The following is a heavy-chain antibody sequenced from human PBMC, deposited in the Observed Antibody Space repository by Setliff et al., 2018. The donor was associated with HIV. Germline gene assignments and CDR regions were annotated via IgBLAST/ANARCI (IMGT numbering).Heavy chain of an antibody. J-gene: IGHJ3*02. Sequence: ASVKVSCKASGYTSTSYYMHWVRQAPGQGLEWMGIINPSGGSTSYAQKFQGRVTMTRDTSTSTVYMELSSLRSEDTAVYYCARESPDSSGYYRAFDIWGQGTMVTVSS. CDR3: ARESPDSSGYYRAFDI. V-gene: IGHV1-46*01. CDR1: GYTSTSYY. D-gene: IGHD3-22*01. CDR2: INPSGGST.